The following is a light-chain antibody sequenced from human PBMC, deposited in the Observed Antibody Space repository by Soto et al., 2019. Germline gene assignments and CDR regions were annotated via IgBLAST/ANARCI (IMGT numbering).Light chain of an antibody. V-gene: IGKV3-11*01. J-gene: IGKJ1*01. CDR3: QQRSTWPVT. CDR1: QSVSTY. Sequence: EIVLTQSPATLSLSPGERATLSCRASQSVSTYLGWYQQKPGQAPRLHIYNASTGATGVSARFSGSGSGTDFTLTISSLGPEEFAVYHCQQRSTWPVTFGQRTKVEIK. CDR2: NAS.